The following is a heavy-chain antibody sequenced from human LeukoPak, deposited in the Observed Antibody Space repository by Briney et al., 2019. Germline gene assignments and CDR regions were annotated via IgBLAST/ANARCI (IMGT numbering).Heavy chain of an antibody. Sequence: SETLSLTCTVSGGSISSGGYYWSWIRQPPGKGLEWIGYIYHSGSTYYNPSLKSRVTISVDRSKNQFSLKLSSVTAADTAVYYCARGQGGSDDAFDIWGQGTMVTVSS. V-gene: IGHV4-30-2*01. CDR3: ARGQGGSDDAFDI. J-gene: IGHJ3*02. CDR1: GGSISSGGYY. CDR2: IYHSGST. D-gene: IGHD3-16*01.